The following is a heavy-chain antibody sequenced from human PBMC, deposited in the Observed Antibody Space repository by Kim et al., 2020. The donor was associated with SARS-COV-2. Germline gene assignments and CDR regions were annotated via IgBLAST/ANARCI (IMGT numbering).Heavy chain of an antibody. CDR1: GYSFTSYW. D-gene: IGHD1-26*01. CDR2: IDPSDSYT. J-gene: IGHJ5*02. Sequence: GESLKISCKGSGYSFTSYWISWVRQMPGKGLEWMGRIDPSDSYTNYSPSFQGHVTISADKSISTAYLQWSSLKASDTAMYYCARHGAFMGATESSWFDPWGQGTLVTVSS. V-gene: IGHV5-10-1*01. CDR3: ARHGAFMGATESSWFDP.